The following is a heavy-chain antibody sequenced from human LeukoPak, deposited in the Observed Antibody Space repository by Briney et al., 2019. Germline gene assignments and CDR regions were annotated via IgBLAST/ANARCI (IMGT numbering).Heavy chain of an antibody. CDR1: GGSINSYY. CDR2: IYYSGST. V-gene: IGHV4-59*01. CDR3: VRGFTLFDP. D-gene: IGHD2/OR15-2a*01. Sequence: SETLSLTCSVSGGSINSYYWSWIRKPPGKGLEWIGQIYYSGSTNYNPSLKSRVTISVDTSKNQFSLNLSSVTAADTALYYCVRGFTLFDPWGQGTLVTASS. J-gene: IGHJ5*02.